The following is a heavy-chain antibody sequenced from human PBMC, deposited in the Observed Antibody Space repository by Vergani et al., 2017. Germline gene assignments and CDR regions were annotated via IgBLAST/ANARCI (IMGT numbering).Heavy chain of an antibody. V-gene: IGHV5-51*01. Sequence: EVMLVQSGAEVKKPGESLKISCKYSESSFISNEIAWVRQMSGKGLQWMGNINPMDSKIAYSPSFQGLAIMSLDKSITTAYLQWRSLKASDTAIYYCTRHVPGGEGACLHFDHWGQGTQVTVSS. CDR2: INPMDSKI. D-gene: IGHD4-17*01. CDR1: ESSFISNE. CDR3: TRHVPGGEGACLHFDH. J-gene: IGHJ4*02.